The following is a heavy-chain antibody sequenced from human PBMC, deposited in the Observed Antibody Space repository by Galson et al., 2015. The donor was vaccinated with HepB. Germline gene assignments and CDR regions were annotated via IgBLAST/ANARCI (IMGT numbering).Heavy chain of an antibody. J-gene: IGHJ5*02. CDR3: AKVQPRKNDGWYYSAWGEIDA. CDR1: GFTFDYYA. V-gene: IGHV3-23*01. Sequence: SLRLSCAPTGFTFDYYAMTWVRRAPGKGLEWVSGISPSGDMSFVANSVRGRFTISRDNSNNVLYLHMKGLRVVDTALYYCAKVQPRKNDGWYYSAWGEIDAWGQGTLVSVSS. CDR2: ISPSGDMS. D-gene: IGHD6-19*01.